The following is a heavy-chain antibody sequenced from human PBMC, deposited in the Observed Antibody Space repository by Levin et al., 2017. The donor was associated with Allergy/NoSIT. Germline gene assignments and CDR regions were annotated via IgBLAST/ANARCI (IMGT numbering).Heavy chain of an antibody. CDR3: TRSSHLRCTYYNCPSDD. J-gene: IGHJ4*02. D-gene: IGHD3-3*01. CDR1: GFSFRDYL. V-gene: IGHV3-49*03. Sequence: GGSLRLSCTTSGFSFRDYLMSWFRRAPGKGLEWVGFIRSKSYTGAAEYAASVKGRFTISRDDSRSIANLQMNSLTIEDTAVSFCTRSSHLRCTYYNCPSDDWGQGTLVTVSS. CDR2: IRSKSYTGAA.